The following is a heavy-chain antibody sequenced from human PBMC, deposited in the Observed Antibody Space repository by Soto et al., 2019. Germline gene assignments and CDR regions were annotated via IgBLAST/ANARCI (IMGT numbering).Heavy chain of an antibody. V-gene: IGHV4-30-4*01. Sequence: SETLSLTCTVSGGSIRSSDYYWTWIRQPPGKGLEWIGYIYYSGSANYNQSLKSRVTISVDTSRNQFSLKLKSVTAADTTVYFCARATYYSDTGGSPPLDYWGQGTLVTVS. CDR2: IYYSGSA. D-gene: IGHD3-22*01. CDR3: ARATYYSDTGGSPPLDY. CDR1: GGSIRSSDYY. J-gene: IGHJ4*02.